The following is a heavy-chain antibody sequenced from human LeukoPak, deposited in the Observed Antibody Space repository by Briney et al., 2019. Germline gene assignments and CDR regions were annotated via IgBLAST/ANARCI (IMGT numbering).Heavy chain of an antibody. CDR1: NYSISNSLY. J-gene: IGHJ6*03. CDR2: IYRSGST. Sequence: SETLSLTCSGSNYSISNSLYWGWLRQPPGNGLEWIGSIYRSGSTFYNPSLKSRVTISLDTSKNQFSLKLSSVTAADTAVYFCARGTYGYYMDVWGKGTTVTVSS. D-gene: IGHD4-17*01. CDR3: ARGTYGYYMDV. V-gene: IGHV4-38-2*02.